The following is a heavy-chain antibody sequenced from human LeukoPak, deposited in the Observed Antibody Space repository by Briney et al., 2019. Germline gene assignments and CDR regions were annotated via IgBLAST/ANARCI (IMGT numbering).Heavy chain of an antibody. V-gene: IGHV3-30*02. D-gene: IGHD3/OR15-3a*01. CDR3: AKDQGVWSGSSGIFDY. J-gene: IGHJ4*02. Sequence: GGSLRLSCAASGFTFSSYGMHWVRQAPGKGLEWVAFIRYDGSNKYYADSVKGRFTISRDNSKNTLYLQMNSLRAEDTAVYYCAKDQGVWSGSSGIFDYWGQGTLVTVSS. CDR2: IRYDGSNK. CDR1: GFTFSSYG.